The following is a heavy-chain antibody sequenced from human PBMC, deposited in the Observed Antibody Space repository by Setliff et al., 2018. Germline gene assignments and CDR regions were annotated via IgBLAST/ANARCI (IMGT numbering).Heavy chain of an antibody. V-gene: IGHV4-34*01. D-gene: IGHD1-26*01. CDR2: INHSGSS. CDR1: GGSFSGYY. CDR3: ARGPRYSGSYYVNY. J-gene: IGHJ4*02. Sequence: SETLSLTCAVYGGSFSGYYWTWIRQPPGKGLEWIGEINHSGSSNYNPSLKSRVTISVDTSKNQFSLNLSSVTAADTAVYYCARGPRYSGSYYVNYWGQGTLVTFSS.